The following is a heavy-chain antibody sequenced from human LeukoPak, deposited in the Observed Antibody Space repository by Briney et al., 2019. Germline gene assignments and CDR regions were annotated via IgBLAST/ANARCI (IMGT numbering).Heavy chain of an antibody. CDR2: ISAYSGNT. Sequence: ASVKVSCKASGYTFTSYGISWVRQAPGQGLEWMGWISAYSGNTNYAQKLQGRVTMTTDTSTSTAYMELRSLRSDDTAVYYCARVRGVTKRSWESWFDPWGQGTLVTVSS. CDR1: GYTFTSYG. J-gene: IGHJ5*02. CDR3: ARVRGVTKRSWESWFDP. V-gene: IGHV1-18*01. D-gene: IGHD1-26*01.